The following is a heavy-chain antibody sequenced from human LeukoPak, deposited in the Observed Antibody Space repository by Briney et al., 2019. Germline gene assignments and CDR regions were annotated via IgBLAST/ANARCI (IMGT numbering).Heavy chain of an antibody. CDR1: GFTFSSYS. CDR2: ISSSRSYI. CDR3: ARVRVAAAGPNWFDP. J-gene: IGHJ5*02. D-gene: IGHD6-13*01. V-gene: IGHV3-21*01. Sequence: GGSLRLSCAASGFTFSSYSMNWVRQAPGKGLELVSSISSSRSYIYYADSLKRRFTIYRDNAKNSLYLRMNSLRAEDTAVYYCARVRVAAAGPNWFDPWGQGTLVTVSS.